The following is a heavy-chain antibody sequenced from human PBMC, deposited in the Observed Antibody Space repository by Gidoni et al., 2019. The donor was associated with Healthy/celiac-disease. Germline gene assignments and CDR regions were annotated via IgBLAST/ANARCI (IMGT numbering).Heavy chain of an antibody. CDR2: ISCDGSNK. CDR1: GFTFSSYG. D-gene: IGHD4-17*01. Sequence: GFTFSSYGMHWVRQAPGKGLERVAVISCDGSNKYYADSVKGRFNISRDNSKTTLYLQMNSLCAEDTAGYYCENPCDYGDYFDYWGQGTLVTVSS. CDR3: ENPCDYGDYFDY. J-gene: IGHJ4*02. V-gene: IGHV3-30*18.